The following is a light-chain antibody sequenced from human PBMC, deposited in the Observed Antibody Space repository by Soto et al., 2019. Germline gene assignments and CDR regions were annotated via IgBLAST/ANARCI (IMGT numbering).Light chain of an antibody. Sequence: DIQMTQSPSTLSASVEDRVTITCRASQSISSWLAWYQQKPGKAPKLLIYKASSLDSGVPSRFSGSGSGTEFTLTISSLQSDDFATYYCQQYNSYPWTFGQGTKVEIK. V-gene: IGKV1-5*03. J-gene: IGKJ1*01. CDR3: QQYNSYPWT. CDR1: QSISSW. CDR2: KAS.